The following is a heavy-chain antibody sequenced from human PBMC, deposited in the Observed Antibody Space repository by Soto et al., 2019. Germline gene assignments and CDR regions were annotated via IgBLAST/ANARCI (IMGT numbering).Heavy chain of an antibody. Sequence: GGSLRLSCEVSGFTFSYYWMHWVRQTPEKGLVWVSHINSEGTGTRYADSVKGRFTISRDNSKNTLYLQMNSLRAEDTAVYYCAKAPQYYYGSGSAGSFDYYGMDVWGQGTTVTVSS. CDR3: AKAPQYYYGSGSAGSFDYYGMDV. CDR1: GFTFSYYW. CDR2: INSEGTGT. J-gene: IGHJ6*02. D-gene: IGHD3-10*01. V-gene: IGHV3-74*01.